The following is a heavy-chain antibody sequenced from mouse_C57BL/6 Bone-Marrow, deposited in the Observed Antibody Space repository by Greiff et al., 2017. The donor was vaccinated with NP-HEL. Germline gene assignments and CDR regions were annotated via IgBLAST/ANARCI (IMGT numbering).Heavy chain of an antibody. CDR1: GFTFSDYG. Sequence: EVKLMESGGGLVKPGGSLKLSCAASGFTFSDYGMHWVRQAPEKGLEWVAYISSGSSTIYYADTVKGRFTISRDNAKNTLFLQMTMLRSEYTAMYYCASAGTVFDYWGQGTTLTVSS. V-gene: IGHV5-17*01. J-gene: IGHJ2*01. CDR3: ASAGTVFDY. D-gene: IGHD4-1*01. CDR2: ISSGSSTI.